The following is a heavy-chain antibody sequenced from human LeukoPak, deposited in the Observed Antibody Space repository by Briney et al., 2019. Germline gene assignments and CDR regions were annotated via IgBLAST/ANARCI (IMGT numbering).Heavy chain of an antibody. CDR3: ARGMIHREVTCSSTSCYWEYYFDY. J-gene: IGHJ4*02. Sequence: GGSLRLSCAASGFTFSSYSMNWVRQALGKGLEWVSSISSSSSYIYYADSVKGRFTISRDNAKNSLYLQMNSLRAEDTAVYYCARGMIHREVTCSSTSCYWEYYFDYWGQGTLVTVSS. CDR1: GFTFSSYS. CDR2: ISSSSSYI. V-gene: IGHV3-21*01. D-gene: IGHD2-2*01.